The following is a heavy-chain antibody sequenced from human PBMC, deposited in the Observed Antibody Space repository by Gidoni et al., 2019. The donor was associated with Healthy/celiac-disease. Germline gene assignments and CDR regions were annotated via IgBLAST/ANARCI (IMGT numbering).Heavy chain of an antibody. D-gene: IGHD6-6*01. CDR3: ARDGAIVSSSLDT. Sequence: EVQLVESGGGLVKLGGSLRLSCAASGLTFSSYSMNWVRQAPGKGLERVTSISSSRSYIYYADSVKGRFTISRDNAKNSLYLQVNSLGDEDTAVYYCARDGAIVSSSLDTWGQGTLVTVSS. CDR1: GLTFSSYS. J-gene: IGHJ5*02. CDR2: ISSSRSYI. V-gene: IGHV3-21*01.